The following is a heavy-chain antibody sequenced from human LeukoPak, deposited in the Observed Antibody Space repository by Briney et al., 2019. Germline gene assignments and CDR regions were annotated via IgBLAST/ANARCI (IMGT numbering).Heavy chain of an antibody. D-gene: IGHD4-17*01. CDR1: GGSITSGRFY. CDR3: ARESGYGDYDFDY. Sequence: SETLSLTCTVSGGSITSGRFYWSWIRQPAGKGVEWIGRFFSSGGTNYNPSLKSRVTISVDTSKNQFSLRLSSVTAADTAVYYCARESGYGDYDFDYWGQGTLVTVSS. CDR2: FFSSGGT. V-gene: IGHV4-61*02. J-gene: IGHJ4*02.